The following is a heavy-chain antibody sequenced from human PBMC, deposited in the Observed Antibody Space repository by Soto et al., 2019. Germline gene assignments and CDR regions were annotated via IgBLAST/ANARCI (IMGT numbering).Heavy chain of an antibody. CDR3: ARLVRGTDYYYYMDV. J-gene: IGHJ6*03. CDR1: GFTFSSYG. Sequence: QVQLVESGGGVVQPGRSLRHSCAASGFTFSSYGMHWVRQAPGKGLEWVAVIWYDGSNKYYADSVKGRFTISRDNSKNTLYQQMNSLRAEDTAVYYCARLVRGTDYYYYMDVWGKGTTVTVSS. CDR2: IWYDGSNK. V-gene: IGHV3-33*01. D-gene: IGHD3-10*01.